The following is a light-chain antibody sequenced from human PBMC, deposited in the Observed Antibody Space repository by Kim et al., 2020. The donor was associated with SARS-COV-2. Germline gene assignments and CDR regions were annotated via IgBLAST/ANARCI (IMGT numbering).Light chain of an antibody. J-gene: IGLJ1*01. Sequence: QSALTQPASVSGSPGQSITISCTGTSSDVGAYNYVSWYQQHPGKAPKLMVYDVNKRPSGVSHRFSGSKSGDTASLTISGLQAEDEADYFCSSYTSSDTYVFGTGTKVTVL. V-gene: IGLV2-14*03. CDR3: SSYTSSDTYV. CDR1: SSDVGAYNY. CDR2: DVN.